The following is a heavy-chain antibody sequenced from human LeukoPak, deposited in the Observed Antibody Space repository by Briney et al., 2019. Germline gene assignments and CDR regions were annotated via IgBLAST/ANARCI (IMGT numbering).Heavy chain of an antibody. CDR2: INPNSGGT. CDR3: AREERAATNDY. Sequence: ASVKVSCKASGYTFTGYYMHWVRQAPGQGLEWMGWINPNSGGTNYAQEFQGRVTMTRDTSISTAYMELSRLRSDDTAVYYCAREERAATNDYWGQGTLVTVSS. CDR1: GYTFTGYY. V-gene: IGHV1-2*02. J-gene: IGHJ4*02. D-gene: IGHD5-12*01.